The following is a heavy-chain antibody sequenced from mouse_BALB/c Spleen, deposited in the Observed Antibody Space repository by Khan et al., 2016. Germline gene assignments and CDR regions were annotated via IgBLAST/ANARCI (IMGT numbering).Heavy chain of an antibody. J-gene: IGHJ3*01. V-gene: IGHV1-80*01. CDR1: GYAFSSYW. CDR3: AREVYGYDTFAY. CDR2: IYPGDGDT. D-gene: IGHD2-2*01. Sequence: QVQLQQSGAELVRPGSSVKISCKASGYAFSSYWMNWVKQRPGQGLEWIGQIYPGDGDTNYNGKFKGKATLTADTSSSTAYMQLSSLTSEDSAVYFCAREVYGYDTFAYWGQGTLVTVSA.